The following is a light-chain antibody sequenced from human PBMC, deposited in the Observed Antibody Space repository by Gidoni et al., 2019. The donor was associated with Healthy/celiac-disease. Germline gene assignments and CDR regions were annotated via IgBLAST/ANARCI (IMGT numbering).Light chain of an antibody. Sequence: DIQMAQSTSSVTASVVDSVTITCRASQVISSWLSWYQQKPGQAPKLLIYAAASLQSGVPSMLSGSGSGTDFSLTLISLQPEDFAPYYCQQANRFPLTFGGGTQVEIK. CDR2: AAA. J-gene: IGKJ4*01. CDR1: QVISSW. CDR3: QQANRFPLT. V-gene: IGKV1-12*01.